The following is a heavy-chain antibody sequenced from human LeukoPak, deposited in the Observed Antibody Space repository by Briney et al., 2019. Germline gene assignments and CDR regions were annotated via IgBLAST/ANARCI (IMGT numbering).Heavy chain of an antibody. D-gene: IGHD6-13*01. CDR1: GGSISSYY. J-gene: IGHJ6*02. CDR2: IYYSGST. Sequence: SETLSHTCTVSGGSISSYYWSWIRQPPGKGLEWIGYIYYSGSTNYNPSLKSRVTISVDTSKNQFSLKLSSVTAADTAVYYCARVGSSSWYGSYYYGMDVWGQGTTVTVSS. CDR3: ARVGSSSWYGSYYYGMDV. V-gene: IGHV4-59*01.